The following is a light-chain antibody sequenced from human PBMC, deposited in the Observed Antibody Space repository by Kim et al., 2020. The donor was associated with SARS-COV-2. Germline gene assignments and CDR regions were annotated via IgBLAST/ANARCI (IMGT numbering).Light chain of an antibody. CDR1: PSHLRTNL. V-gene: IGLV1-44*01. CDR3: AAGDDSLNGPV. J-gene: IGLJ3*02. CDR2: DNN. Sequence: GQRIPISCSGTPSHLRTNLVNWYQQLPGTAPTLLVYDNNQRPSGVPDRFSGSKSGTSASLAISGLQSDDEAVYYCAAGDDSLNGPVFGGGTKLTVL.